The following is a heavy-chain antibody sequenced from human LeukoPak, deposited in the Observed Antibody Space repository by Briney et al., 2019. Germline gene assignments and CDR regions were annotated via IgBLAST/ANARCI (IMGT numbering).Heavy chain of an antibody. J-gene: IGHJ3*02. Sequence: PGGSLRLSCAASGFTVNNNYMSWVRQAPGKGLEWVSVIYSGGSTYYADSVKGRFIISRDNSKNTLYLQMNSLRAEDTAVYYCARWGRDVAFDIWGQGTMVTVSS. D-gene: IGHD3-16*01. CDR3: ARWGRDVAFDI. CDR2: IYSGGST. V-gene: IGHV3-53*01. CDR1: GFTVNNNY.